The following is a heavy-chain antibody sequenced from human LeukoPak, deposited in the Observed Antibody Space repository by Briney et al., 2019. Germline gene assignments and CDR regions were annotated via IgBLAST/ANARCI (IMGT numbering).Heavy chain of an antibody. D-gene: IGHD3-10*01. CDR3: ASYYGWYFDY. CDR2: IYYSGST. Sequence: PSETLSLTCAVYGGSFSGYYWSWIRQHPGKGLEWIGYIYYSGSTYYNPSLKSRVTISVDTSKNQFSLKLSSVTAADTAVYYCASYYGWYFDYWGQGTLVTVSS. J-gene: IGHJ4*02. CDR1: GGSFSGYY. V-gene: IGHV4-31*11.